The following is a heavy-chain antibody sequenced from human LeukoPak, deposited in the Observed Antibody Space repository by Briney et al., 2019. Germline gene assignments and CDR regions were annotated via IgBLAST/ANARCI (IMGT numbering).Heavy chain of an antibody. J-gene: IGHJ4*02. Sequence: SETLSLTCTVSGGSISSGSYYWSWIRQPAGKGLEWIGRIYTSGSTNYNPSLKSRVTISVDTSKNQFSLKLSSVTAADTAVYYCARGFGYSGYLPDWGQGTLVTVSS. CDR3: ARGFGYSGYLPD. D-gene: IGHD5-12*01. CDR2: IYTSGST. V-gene: IGHV4-61*02. CDR1: GGSISSGSYY.